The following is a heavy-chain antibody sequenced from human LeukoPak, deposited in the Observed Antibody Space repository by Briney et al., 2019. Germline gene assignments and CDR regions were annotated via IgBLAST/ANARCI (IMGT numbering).Heavy chain of an antibody. CDR1: GFTFTSSA. D-gene: IGHD3-22*01. J-gene: IGHJ4*02. V-gene: IGHV1-58*02. CDR2: IVVGSGNT. Sequence: SVKVSCKASGFTFTSSAMQWVRQARGQRLEWIGWIVVGSGNTNYAQKFQERVTITRDMSTSTAYMELSSLRSEDTAVYYCAAGKYHYDSSGYYAFDYWGQGTLVTVSS. CDR3: AAGKYHYDSSGYYAFDY.